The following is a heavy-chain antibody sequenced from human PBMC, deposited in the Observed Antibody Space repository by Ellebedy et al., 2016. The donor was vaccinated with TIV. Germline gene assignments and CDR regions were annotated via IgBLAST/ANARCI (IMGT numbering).Heavy chain of an antibody. CDR1: GFSFSDWY. Sequence: GESLKISCAASGFSFSDWYMDWVRQAPGRGLEWVGRIKNKADSYTTHYAASVKGRFTISRDNSKNSLSLQMDSLNTEDTAVYYCARDNWGSYDYWGQGTLVTVSS. V-gene: IGHV3-72*01. CDR2: IKNKADSYTT. J-gene: IGHJ4*02. D-gene: IGHD3-16*01. CDR3: ARDNWGSYDY.